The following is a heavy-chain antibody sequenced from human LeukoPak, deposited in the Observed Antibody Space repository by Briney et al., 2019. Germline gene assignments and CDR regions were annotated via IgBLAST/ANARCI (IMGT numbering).Heavy chain of an antibody. Sequence: SETLSLTCTVSGGSISSYYWSWIRQPPGKGLEWIGYIYYSGSTYYNPSLKSRVTISVDTSKNQFSLKLSSVTAADTAVYYCARGSGYDLGFFDYWGQGTLVTVSS. J-gene: IGHJ4*02. V-gene: IGHV4-59*08. D-gene: IGHD5-12*01. CDR2: IYYSGST. CDR3: ARGSGYDLGFFDY. CDR1: GGSISSYY.